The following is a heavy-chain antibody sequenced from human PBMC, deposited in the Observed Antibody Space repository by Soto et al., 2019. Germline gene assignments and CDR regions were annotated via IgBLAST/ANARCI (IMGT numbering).Heavy chain of an antibody. CDR2: ISYDGSNK. V-gene: IGHV3-30*18. J-gene: IGHJ4*02. CDR3: AKESPLSPPY. Sequence: QPGGSLRLSCAASGFTFSSYGMHWVRQAPGKGLEWVAVISYDGSNKYYADSVKGRFTISRDNSKNTLYLQMSSLRAEDTAVYYCAKESPLSPPYWGQGTLVTVSS. CDR1: GFTFSSYG.